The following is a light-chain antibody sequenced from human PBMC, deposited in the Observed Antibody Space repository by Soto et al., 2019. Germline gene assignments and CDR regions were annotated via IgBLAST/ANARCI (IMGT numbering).Light chain of an antibody. Sequence: IQLTQSPSTLSSSVGDRVTITCRASQSISSWLAWYKQKPGKAPKLLSYKASSLESGVPSRFRGSGSGTEFTLTISSLKPDDFETYYCQQYNSYSRTFGQGTKVDI. J-gene: IGKJ1*01. CDR3: QQYNSYSRT. CDR2: KAS. CDR1: QSISSW. V-gene: IGKV1-5*03.